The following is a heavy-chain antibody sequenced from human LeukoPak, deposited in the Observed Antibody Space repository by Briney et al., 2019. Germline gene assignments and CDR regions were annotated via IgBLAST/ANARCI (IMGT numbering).Heavy chain of an antibody. CDR3: ARGAYYYNSGDAFDV. D-gene: IGHD3-10*01. CDR1: GFTFRSYW. Sequence: GGSLRLSCAASGFTFRSYWMSWVRQAPGKGLEGVANTKQDGSEKYYVDSVKGRFTISRDNARNSLYLQMNSLRVEDTAVYYCARGAYYYNSGDAFDVWGQGTMVTVSS. J-gene: IGHJ3*01. V-gene: IGHV3-7*01. CDR2: TKQDGSEK.